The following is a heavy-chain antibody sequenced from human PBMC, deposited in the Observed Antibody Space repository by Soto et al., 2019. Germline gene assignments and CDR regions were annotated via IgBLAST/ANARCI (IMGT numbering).Heavy chain of an antibody. Sequence: QVQLVQSGAELKKPGASVKVSCKASGYTFSNYDMNWVRQATGQGPEWIGWVNPNNGDTGYAQKFQGRVTLTTDISTTTAYMELTSLRSENTAIYYCANVSRKGSAIDFDYWGQGTVITVSS. V-gene: IGHV1-8*01. CDR3: ANVSRKGSAIDFDY. D-gene: IGHD3-10*01. CDR2: VNPNNGDT. CDR1: GYTFSNYD. J-gene: IGHJ4*02.